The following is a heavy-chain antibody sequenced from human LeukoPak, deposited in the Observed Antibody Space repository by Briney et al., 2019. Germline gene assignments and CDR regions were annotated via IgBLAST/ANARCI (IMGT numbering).Heavy chain of an antibody. Sequence: ASVKVSCKASGYIFTSYAMHWVRQAPGQRLEWMGWINAGNGNTKYSQKFQGRATITRDTSASTAYMELSSLRSEDTAVYYCARGGVPGYYYDSSGYYYHYFDYWGQGILVTVSS. V-gene: IGHV1-3*01. CDR3: ARGGVPGYYYDSSGYYYHYFDY. D-gene: IGHD3-22*01. CDR2: INAGNGNT. CDR1: GYIFTSYA. J-gene: IGHJ4*02.